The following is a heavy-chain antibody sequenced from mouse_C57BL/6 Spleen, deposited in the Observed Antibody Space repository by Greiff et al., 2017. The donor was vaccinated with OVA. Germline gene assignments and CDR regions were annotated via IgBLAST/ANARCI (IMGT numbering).Heavy chain of an antibody. CDR1: GYTFTSYW. D-gene: IGHD1-1*02. V-gene: IGHV1-59*01. Sequence: QVQLQQPGAELVRPGTSVKLSCKASGYTFTSYWMHWVKQRPGQGLEWIGVIDPSDSYTNYNQKFKGKATLTVDTSSSTAYMQRSSLTSEDSAVYYCATYGAWFAYWGQGTLVTVSA. CDR2: IDPSDSYT. CDR3: ATYGAWFAY. J-gene: IGHJ3*01.